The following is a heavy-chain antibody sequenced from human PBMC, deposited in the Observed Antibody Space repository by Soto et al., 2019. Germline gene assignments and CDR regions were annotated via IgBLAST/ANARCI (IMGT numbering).Heavy chain of an antibody. V-gene: IGHV3-30-3*01. J-gene: IGHJ2*01. D-gene: IGHD5-18*01. CDR1: GFTFSSYN. CDR3: ARDPLWGTAMVISYFDL. Sequence: PGGSLRLSCAASGFTFSSYNMNWVRQAPGKGLEWVAVITNNGSTKYYADSVKGRFTISRDNSKNTLYLQMNSLRAEDTAVYYCARDPLWGTAMVISYFDLWGRGTLVTVSS. CDR2: ITNNGSTK.